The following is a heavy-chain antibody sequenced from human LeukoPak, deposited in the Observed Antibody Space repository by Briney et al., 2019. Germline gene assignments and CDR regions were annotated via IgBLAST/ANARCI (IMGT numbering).Heavy chain of an antibody. J-gene: IGHJ4*02. Sequence: SGPTLVNPTQTRTLTCTFSGFSLSTSGMCVSWIRQPPGKALEWLARIDWDDDKYYSTSLKTRLTISKDTSKNQVVLTMTNMDPVDAATYYCARAYYDSSGYLFDYWGQGTLVTVSS. V-gene: IGHV2-70*11. CDR2: IDWDDDK. D-gene: IGHD3-22*01. CDR3: ARAYYDSSGYLFDY. CDR1: GFSLSTSGMC.